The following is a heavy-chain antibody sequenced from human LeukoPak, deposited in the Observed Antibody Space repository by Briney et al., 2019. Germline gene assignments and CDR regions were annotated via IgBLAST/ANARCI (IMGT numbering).Heavy chain of an antibody. D-gene: IGHD6-13*01. CDR2: IYFSGNT. CDR1: GDSISSSSYY. J-gene: IGHJ4*02. CDR3: AIAAVGRYFDY. Sequence: SETLSLTCTVSGDSISSSSYYWAWVRQPPGKGLEWIGSIYFSGNTYYNPSLKSRVTISVDTSKNQFSLNLMSVTAADTAVYYCAIAAVGRYFDYWGRGTLVTVSS. V-gene: IGHV4-39*01.